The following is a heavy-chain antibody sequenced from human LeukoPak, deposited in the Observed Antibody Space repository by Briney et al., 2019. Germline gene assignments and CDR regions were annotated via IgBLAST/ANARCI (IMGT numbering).Heavy chain of an antibody. CDR3: ATYYDFWSGFDY. CDR2: ISYDGSNK. CDR1: GFTFSSYA. J-gene: IGHJ4*02. D-gene: IGHD3-3*01. Sequence: GGSLRLSCAASGFTFSSYAMHLVRQAPCKGLEWVAVISYDGSNKYYADSVKGRFTISRDNSKNTLYLQMNSLRAEDTAVYYCATYYDFWSGFDYWGQGTLVTVSS. V-gene: IGHV3-30-3*01.